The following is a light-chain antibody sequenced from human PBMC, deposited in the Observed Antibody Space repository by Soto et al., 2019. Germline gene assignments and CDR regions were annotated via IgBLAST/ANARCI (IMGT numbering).Light chain of an antibody. V-gene: IGKV3-11*01. CDR2: DAS. Sequence: EVVLTQSPATLSLSPGERAILSCRASHSVAKYLAWYQQRPCQTPRLLIYDASNRATGIPARFSGSGSETDFTITIISREPDDFSVSYCQQRNHGPPLTFGGGTKVEIK. CDR3: QQRNHGPPLT. CDR1: HSVAKY. J-gene: IGKJ4*01.